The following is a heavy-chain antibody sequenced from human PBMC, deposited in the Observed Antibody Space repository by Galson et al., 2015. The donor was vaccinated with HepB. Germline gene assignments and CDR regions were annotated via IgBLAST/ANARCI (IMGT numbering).Heavy chain of an antibody. Sequence: SLRLSCAASGFTFKNYGMHWVRQAPGSGLEWVAFISYNGRHNTCTDSVKGRFTISRDNSKSTLYLQMNSLRTEDTALYYCAADAAGRNDGRYKNPHYYMDVWGKGTTVAVS. D-gene: IGHD1-1*01. CDR1: GFTFKNYG. CDR3: AADAAGRNDGRYKNPHYYMDV. J-gene: IGHJ6*03. V-gene: IGHV3-33*05. CDR2: ISYNGRHN.